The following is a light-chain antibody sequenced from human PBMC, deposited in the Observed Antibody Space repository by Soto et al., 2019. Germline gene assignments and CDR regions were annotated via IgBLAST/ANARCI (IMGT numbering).Light chain of an antibody. Sequence: QSALTQPPSASGFPGQSVTISCTGTSSDVGYYDYVSWYQQHPGKAPKLMIYEVSNRPSGVSNRFSGSKSGNTASLTISGLQAEDEADYYCSSYTSSSLYVFGTGTKVTVL. CDR3: SSYTSSSLYV. CDR2: EVS. V-gene: IGLV2-14*01. CDR1: SSDVGYYDY. J-gene: IGLJ1*01.